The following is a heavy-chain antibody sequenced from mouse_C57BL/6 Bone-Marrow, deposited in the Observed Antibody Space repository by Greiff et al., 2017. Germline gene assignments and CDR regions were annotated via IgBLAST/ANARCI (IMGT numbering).Heavy chain of an antibody. D-gene: IGHD2-4*01. CDR2: IHPNSGST. V-gene: IGHV1-64*01. CDR1: GYTFTSYW. CDR3: AIIYYDYAGPFAY. J-gene: IGHJ3*01. Sequence: QVQLQQPGAELVKPGASVKFSCKASGYTFTSYWMHWVKQRPGQGLEWIGMIHPNSGSTNYNEKFKSKATLTVDQSSSTAYMKLSSLTSEDSAVYYCAIIYYDYAGPFAYWGQATLVTGSA.